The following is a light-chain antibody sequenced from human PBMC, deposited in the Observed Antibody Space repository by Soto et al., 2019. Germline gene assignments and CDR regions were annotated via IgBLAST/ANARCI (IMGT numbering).Light chain of an antibody. CDR3: VQGTHWPWT. Sequence: DVVMTQSPLSLSVTLRQPASISCRSSQGLVYSDGNTFLNWFHQRPGQSPRRLIYQVSNRDSGVRDRFSGSGSGTDYTVTISGVEAEDVGIYYCVQGTHWPWTFGQGTKVEIK. V-gene: IGKV2-30*01. CDR1: QGLVYSDGNTF. J-gene: IGKJ1*01. CDR2: QVS.